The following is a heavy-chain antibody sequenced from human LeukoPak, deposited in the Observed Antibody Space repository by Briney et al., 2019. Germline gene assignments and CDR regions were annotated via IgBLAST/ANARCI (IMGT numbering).Heavy chain of an antibody. J-gene: IGHJ4*02. D-gene: IGHD5-24*01. CDR1: GYTFTGYY. V-gene: IGHV1-2*02. Sequence: ASVKVSCKASGYTFTGYYMHWVRQAPGQGLEWMGWINPNSGGTNYAQKFQGRVTITADKSTSTAYMELSSLRSEDTAVYYCARGPEMATNSWGQGTLVTVSS. CDR3: ARGPEMATNS. CDR2: INPNSGGT.